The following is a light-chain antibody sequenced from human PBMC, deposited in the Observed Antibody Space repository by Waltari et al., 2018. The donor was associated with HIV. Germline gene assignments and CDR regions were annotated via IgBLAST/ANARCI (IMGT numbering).Light chain of an antibody. J-gene: IGLJ1*01. Sequence: QSVLTQPPSASGTPGQTVTIAWSGASSNIGNDTEQWYHQLPGMTPKLLIYKNYVRPSGVPDRFAGSKSGTSASLAISGLRYEDEADYYCVGWDSSLSAYVFGAGTKVTVL. CDR2: KNY. CDR1: SSNIGNDT. CDR3: VGWDSSLSAYV. V-gene: IGLV1-47*01.